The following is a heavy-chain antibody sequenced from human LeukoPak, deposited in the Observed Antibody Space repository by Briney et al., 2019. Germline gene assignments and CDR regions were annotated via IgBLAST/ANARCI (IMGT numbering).Heavy chain of an antibody. D-gene: IGHD5-24*01. CDR1: GGSISSSSYS. CDR3: ARGRRDGYRLYYMDV. Sequence: PSETLSLTCTVSGGSISSSSYSWGWIRQPPGKGLEWIGSIYYSGSTYYNPSLKSRVTISVDTSKNQFSLKLSSVTAADTALYYCARGRRDGYRLYYMDVWGKGTTVTISS. J-gene: IGHJ6*03. V-gene: IGHV4-39*01. CDR2: IYYSGST.